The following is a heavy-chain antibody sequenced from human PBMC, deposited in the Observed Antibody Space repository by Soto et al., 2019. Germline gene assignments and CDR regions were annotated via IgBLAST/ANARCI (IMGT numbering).Heavy chain of an antibody. CDR3: ARDVSPGSSSLYLDAFDI. V-gene: IGHV3-7*05. J-gene: IGHJ3*02. CDR2: INRDGSKK. D-gene: IGHD6-13*01. Sequence: EVQLEESGGDLVQPGGSPRLSCAASGFTLSAYWMTWVRQAPGKGLEWVANINRDGSKKSYLDSVRGRFTISRDNVGNSLYLQMDSLRADYTALYYCARDVSPGSSSLYLDAFDIWGQGTMVTVSS. CDR1: GFTLSAYW.